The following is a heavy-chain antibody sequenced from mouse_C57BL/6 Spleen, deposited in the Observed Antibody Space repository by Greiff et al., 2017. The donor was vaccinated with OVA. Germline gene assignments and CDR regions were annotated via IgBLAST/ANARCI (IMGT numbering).Heavy chain of an antibody. J-gene: IGHJ1*03. V-gene: IGHV14-2*01. CDR3: ASYYGSSYDWYFDV. CDR1: GFNIKDYY. CDR2: IYPEDGET. D-gene: IGHD1-1*01. Sequence: DVHLVESGAELVKPGASVKLSCTASGFNIKDYYMHWVKQRTEQGLEWIGRIYPEDGETKYAPTFQGKATIPADPSSNTAYLQLSSLTSEDTAVYYCASYYGSSYDWYFDVWGTGTTVTVSS.